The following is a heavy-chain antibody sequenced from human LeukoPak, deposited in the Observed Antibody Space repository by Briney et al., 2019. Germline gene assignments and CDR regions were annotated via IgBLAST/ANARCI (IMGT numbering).Heavy chain of an antibody. V-gene: IGHV3-21*01. D-gene: IGHD4-17*01. Sequence: PGGSLKLSCAASGFTFSDFAMNWVRQAPGKGLEWVSSITRVSTYIYYAESVQGRFTISRDNHKDLLYLQLNSLRGDDTGIYYCTRDRNDYGDPDAFDIRGQGTVVTVSS. CDR2: ITRVSTYI. CDR1: GFTFSDFA. CDR3: TRDRNDYGDPDAFDI. J-gene: IGHJ3*02.